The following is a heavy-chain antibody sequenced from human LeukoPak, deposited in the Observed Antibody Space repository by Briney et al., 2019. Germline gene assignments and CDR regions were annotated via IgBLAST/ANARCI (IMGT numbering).Heavy chain of an antibody. CDR2: ISGSGDIT. Sequence: GGSLRLSCAASGFTFSDYYMSWVRQAPGKGLEWVSAISGSGDITYYADSVKGRFTISRDNSKKTLYLQMNSLRAEDTAVYYCARAKRNGFDIWGQGTMVTVSS. J-gene: IGHJ3*02. CDR3: ARAKRNGFDI. CDR1: GFTFSDYY. V-gene: IGHV3-23*01.